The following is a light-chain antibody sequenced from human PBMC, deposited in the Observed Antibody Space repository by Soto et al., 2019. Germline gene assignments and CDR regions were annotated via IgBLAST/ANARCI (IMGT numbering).Light chain of an antibody. CDR3: SSYTSSSNRV. CDR2: EVS. CDR1: SSDVGGYNY. J-gene: IGLJ3*02. Sequence: QSVLTQPASVSGSPGQSITISCTGTSSDVGGYNYVSWYQQHPGKAPKLMIYEVSSRPSGVSNRFSGSKSGNTASLTISGLQAEDEADYYCSSYTSSSNRVFGGGTQLTVL. V-gene: IGLV2-14*01.